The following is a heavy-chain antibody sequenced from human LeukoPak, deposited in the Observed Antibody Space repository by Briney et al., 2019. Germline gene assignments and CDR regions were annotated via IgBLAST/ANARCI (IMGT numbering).Heavy chain of an antibody. Sequence: GGSLRLSCAASGFTFSSYAMSWVRQAPGKGLEWVSAISGSGGSTYYADSVKGRFTISRDNSKNTLYLQMNSLRAEDTAVYYCAKDLLDYYGSGSPLDYWGQGTLVTVSS. CDR2: ISGSGGST. D-gene: IGHD3-10*01. V-gene: IGHV3-23*01. J-gene: IGHJ4*02. CDR3: AKDLLDYYGSGSPLDY. CDR1: GFTFSSYA.